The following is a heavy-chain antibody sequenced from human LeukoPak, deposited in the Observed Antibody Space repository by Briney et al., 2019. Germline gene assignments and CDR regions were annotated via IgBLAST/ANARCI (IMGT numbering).Heavy chain of an antibody. V-gene: IGHV3-15*01. Sequence: ETLSLTCAVYGGSFSGYYWSWIRQPPGKGLEWVGRIKSKTDGGTTDYAAPVKGRFTISRDDSKNTLYLQMNSLKTEDTAVYYCTTIHFDWLSTPPNYYMDVWGKGTTVTVSS. CDR2: IKSKTDGGTT. J-gene: IGHJ6*03. CDR1: GGSFSGYY. D-gene: IGHD3-9*01. CDR3: TTIHFDWLSTPPNYYMDV.